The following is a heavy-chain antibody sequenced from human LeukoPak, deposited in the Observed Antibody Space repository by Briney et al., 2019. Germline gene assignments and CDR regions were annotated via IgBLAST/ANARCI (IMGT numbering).Heavy chain of an antibody. D-gene: IGHD4-17*01. V-gene: IGHV4-61*02. CDR1: GGSISSGSYY. CDR2: IYTSGST. CDR3: ARAIRSGDGGAAFPYYFDS. J-gene: IGHJ4*02. Sequence: SQTLSLTCTVSGGSISSGSYYWSWIRQPAGKGLEWIGRIYTSGSTNYNPSLKSRVTISVDTSKYQFSLTLSSVTAADTAVYYCARAIRSGDGGAAFPYYFDSWGQGTLVTVSS.